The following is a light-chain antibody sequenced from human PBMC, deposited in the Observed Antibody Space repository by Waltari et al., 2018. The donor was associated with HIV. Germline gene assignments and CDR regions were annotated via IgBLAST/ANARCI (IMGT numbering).Light chain of an antibody. CDR3: QQSDSFPYT. CDR2: GAS. V-gene: IGKV1-39*01. CDR1: QSITYF. Sequence: DIQMTQSPSPLSACVGDTVVNSCRASQSITYFLNWYQLKPGKAPALLISGASSLQSGVPSRFVGSGSGTDFTLTIKNLQPGDFATYFCQQSDSFPYTFGPGTKLDI. J-gene: IGKJ2*01.